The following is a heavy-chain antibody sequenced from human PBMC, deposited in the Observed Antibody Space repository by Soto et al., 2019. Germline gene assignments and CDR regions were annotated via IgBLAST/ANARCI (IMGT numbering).Heavy chain of an antibody. Sequence: PSETLSLTCTVSGGSISRYYWSWIRQPAGKGLEWIGRIYTSGSTNYNPSLKSRVTISVDTSKNQFSLKLSSVTAADTAVYYCARKGGSYYPYYFDYWGQGTLVTVSS. CDR3: ARKGGSYYPYYFDY. CDR2: IYTSGST. D-gene: IGHD1-26*01. J-gene: IGHJ4*02. V-gene: IGHV4-4*07. CDR1: GGSISRYY.